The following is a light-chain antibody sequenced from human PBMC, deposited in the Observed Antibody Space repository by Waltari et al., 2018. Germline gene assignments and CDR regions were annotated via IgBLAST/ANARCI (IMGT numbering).Light chain of an antibody. CDR3: QHRSNWPLT. V-gene: IGKV3-11*01. Sequence: IVLTQSQATLSLSPGERATLSCRASQSVSSSLAWYQQKPGQAPRLLIYDASNRTTGIPARFSGSGSGTDFTLTISSLEPEDFAVYYCQHRSNWPLTFGGGTKVEI. CDR2: DAS. J-gene: IGKJ4*01. CDR1: QSVSSS.